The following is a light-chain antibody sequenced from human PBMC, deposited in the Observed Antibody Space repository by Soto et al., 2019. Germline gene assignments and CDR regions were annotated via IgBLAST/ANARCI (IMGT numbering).Light chain of an antibody. CDR1: SSDVGGYDY. CDR3: CSYAGRYTYV. CDR2: EVS. J-gene: IGLJ1*01. Sequence: QSALTQPPSASGSPGQSVTISCTGTSSDVGGYDYVSWYQQHPGKAPKLLIYEVSKRPSGVPDRFSGSKSGNTASLTVSGLQAEDEADYYCCSYAGRYTYVFGTGTKSPS. V-gene: IGLV2-8*01.